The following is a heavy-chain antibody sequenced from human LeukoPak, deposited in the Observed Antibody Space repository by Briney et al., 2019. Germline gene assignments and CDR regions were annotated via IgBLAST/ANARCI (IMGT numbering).Heavy chain of an antibody. CDR2: ISGSGGST. D-gene: IGHD5-18*01. Sequence: GGSLRLSCAASGFTFSSYAMSWVRQAPGKGLEWVSAISGSGGSTYYADSVKGRFTISRDNSKNTLYLQMNSLRAEGTAVYYCASRDTAMVAFDYWGQGTRVTVSS. CDR3: ASRDTAMVAFDY. J-gene: IGHJ4*02. CDR1: GFTFSSYA. V-gene: IGHV3-23*01.